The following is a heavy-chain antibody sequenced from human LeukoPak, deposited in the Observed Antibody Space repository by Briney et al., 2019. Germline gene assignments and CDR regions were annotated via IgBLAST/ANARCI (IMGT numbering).Heavy chain of an antibody. CDR2: IRYDGSDT. J-gene: IGHJ4*02. Sequence: GGSLRLSCAASGFTFSSYGMHWVRQAPGKGLEWVTFIRYDGSDTYYADSVKGRFTISRDNSKNTLFLQMNSLRAEDTAVYYCAKEGCSSTSCSYYFDYWGQGTLVTVSS. CDR1: GFTFSSYG. CDR3: AKEGCSSTSCSYYFDY. V-gene: IGHV3-30*02. D-gene: IGHD2-2*01.